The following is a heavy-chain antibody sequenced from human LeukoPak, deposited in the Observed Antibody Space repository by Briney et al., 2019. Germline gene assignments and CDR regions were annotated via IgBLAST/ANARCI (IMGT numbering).Heavy chain of an antibody. CDR1: GGSFSGYY. CDR2: IYYTGST. J-gene: IGHJ3*02. Sequence: PSETLSLTCAVYGGSFSGYYWSWIRQHPVKGLEWIGYIYYTGSTHYNPSLKSRVTISVETSKNQFSLNLTSVTAADTAVYYCARDQGRVSPSAFDIWGQGTMVTVSS. V-gene: IGHV4-31*11. CDR3: ARDQGRVSPSAFDI.